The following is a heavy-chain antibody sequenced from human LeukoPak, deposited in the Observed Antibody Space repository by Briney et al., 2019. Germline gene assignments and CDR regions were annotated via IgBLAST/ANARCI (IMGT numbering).Heavy chain of an antibody. CDR1: GGSFSSYT. CDR3: ARGIGDRFRLQHVIDY. CDR2: IIPIFGTA. Sequence: SVKVSCKASGGSFSSYTINWVRQAPGQGLEWMGGIIPIFGTANYAQKFQGRVTMTRDMSTSTVYMELSSLRSEDTAVYYCARGIGDRFRLQHVIDYWGQGTLVTVSS. V-gene: IGHV1-69*05. J-gene: IGHJ4*02. D-gene: IGHD2-21*02.